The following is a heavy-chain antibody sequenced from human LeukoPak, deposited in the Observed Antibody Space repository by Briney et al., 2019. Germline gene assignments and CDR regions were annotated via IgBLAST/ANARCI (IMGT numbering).Heavy chain of an antibody. CDR3: ARSSARNYDFWSGYGKASGAFDI. J-gene: IGHJ3*02. CDR1: GGSFSGYY. D-gene: IGHD3-3*01. Sequence: SETLSLTCAVYGGSFSGYYWSWIRQPPGKGLEWIGEINHSGSTNYNPSLKSRVTISVDTSKNQFSLELSSVTAADTAVYYCARSSARNYDFWSGYGKASGAFDIWGQGTMVTVSS. CDR2: INHSGST. V-gene: IGHV4-34*01.